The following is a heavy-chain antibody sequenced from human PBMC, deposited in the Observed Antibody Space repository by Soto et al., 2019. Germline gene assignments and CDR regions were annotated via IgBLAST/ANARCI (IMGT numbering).Heavy chain of an antibody. CDR3: AKIRFCGGNAGWFDP. V-gene: IGHV3-30*18. J-gene: IGHJ5*02. D-gene: IGHD2-21*01. CDR1: GFTFSSYG. CDR2: ISYDGSNK. Sequence: QVQLVESGGGVVQPGRSLRLSCAASGFTFSSYGIHWVRQAPGKGLEWVAVISYDGSNKYYADSVKGRFTISRDNSNNTLYLQMNSMRPDDTGVYYCAKIRFCGGNAGWFDPWGQGTLVTVSS.